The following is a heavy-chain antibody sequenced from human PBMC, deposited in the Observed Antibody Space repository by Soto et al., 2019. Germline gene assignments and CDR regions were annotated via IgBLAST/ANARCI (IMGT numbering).Heavy chain of an antibody. Sequence: EVQLVESGGGLVKPGGSLRLSCAASGFTFSKAWMTWVRQAPGKGLEWVGRIKSKADGGTIDYAAPVKGRITISRDDSKNTLYLQMNSLKTEDTALYSGTAAYSYSSSLYFGYWGQGALVSVSS. V-gene: IGHV3-15*01. CDR1: GFTFSKAW. CDR2: IKSKADGGTI. CDR3: TAAYSYSSSLYFGY. D-gene: IGHD6-19*01. J-gene: IGHJ4*02.